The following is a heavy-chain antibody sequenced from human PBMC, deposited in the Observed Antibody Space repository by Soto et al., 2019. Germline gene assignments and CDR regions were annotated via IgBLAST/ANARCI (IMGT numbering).Heavy chain of an antibody. V-gene: IGHV3-48*02. CDR3: ASHYDMWSGYLSPVDY. Sequence: GGSLRLSCAASGIIFNGFGMHWVRQAPGKGLEWISYIDTSGTKIYYADSVKGRFTITRDNAKNSLYLEMNSLRDEDTAVYYCASHYDMWSGYLSPVDYWGQGTLVTVSS. J-gene: IGHJ4*02. D-gene: IGHD3-3*01. CDR2: IDTSGTKI. CDR1: GIIFNGFG.